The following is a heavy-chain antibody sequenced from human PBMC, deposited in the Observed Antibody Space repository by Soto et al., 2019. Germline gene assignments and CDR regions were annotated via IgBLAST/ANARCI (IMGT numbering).Heavy chain of an antibody. CDR2: ISPYTGNT. CDR3: GMVDNYVTPTPQDV. Sequence: QVQLVQSGDEVKKPGASVKVSCKASGYIFVNYGIAWVRQAPGQGLEWMGWISPYTGNTHSATQVQGRLTMTTDTSTSTAYMDLGSMTSDDPAVYYCGMVDNYVTPTPQDVWGQGTTVTVSS. V-gene: IGHV1-18*01. CDR1: GYIFVNYG. D-gene: IGHD3-16*01. J-gene: IGHJ6*02.